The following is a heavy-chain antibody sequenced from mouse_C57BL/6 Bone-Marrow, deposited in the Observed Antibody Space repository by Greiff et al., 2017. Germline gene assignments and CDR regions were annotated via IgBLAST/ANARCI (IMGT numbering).Heavy chain of an antibody. D-gene: IGHD2-3*01. J-gene: IGHJ4*01. CDR2: IDPSDSYT. V-gene: IGHV1-50*01. Sequence: VQLHQPGAELVKPGASVKLSCKASGYNFTSYWMQWVKQRPGQGLAWIGEIDPSDSYTNYNQKFKGKATLTVETSSSQAYMQLSSLTSDDSAVYDCARSGWSYAMDYWGQGTSGTVSS. CDR3: ARSGWSYAMDY. CDR1: GYNFTSYW.